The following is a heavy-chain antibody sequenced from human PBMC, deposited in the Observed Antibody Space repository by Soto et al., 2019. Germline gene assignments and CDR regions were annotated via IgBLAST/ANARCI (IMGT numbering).Heavy chain of an antibody. D-gene: IGHD3-9*01. CDR2: INRRVRI. V-gene: IGHV4-34*02. CDR3: GRGRPTWWVLPNFDTYVIDV. CDR1: GGSLSGSF. J-gene: IGHJ6*03. Sequence: VHLQQWGAGVLKPSETLSLTCAVYGGSLSGSFWCWMRQPPGGGLEGIGEINRRVRINYGPCLKGRFTRSLDTSKNQISKRLRSVTAADTAVYYCGRGRPTWWVLPNFDTYVIDVWRKGTTVTVS.